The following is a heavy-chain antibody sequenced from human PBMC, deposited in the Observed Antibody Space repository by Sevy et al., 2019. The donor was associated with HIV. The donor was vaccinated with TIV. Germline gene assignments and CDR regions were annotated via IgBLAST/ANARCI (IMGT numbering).Heavy chain of an antibody. V-gene: IGHV3-48*03. CDR1: GFTFTSYE. CDR3: ANSRGRYEGSSWLYYYYIMDV. Sequence: GGSLRLSCAASGFTFTSYEMNWVRQAPGKGLEWVSYISSSGSTKYYADSVKGRFTISRDNAKNSLYLQMNSLRAEDTAVYYCANSRGRYEGSSWLYYYYIMDVWGQGTTVTVSS. D-gene: IGHD6-13*01. J-gene: IGHJ6*02. CDR2: ISSSGSTK.